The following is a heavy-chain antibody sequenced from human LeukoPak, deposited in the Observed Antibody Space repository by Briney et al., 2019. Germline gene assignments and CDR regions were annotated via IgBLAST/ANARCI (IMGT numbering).Heavy chain of an antibody. J-gene: IGHJ6*04. CDR3: AELGITMIGGV. V-gene: IGHV3-48*04. Sequence: GGSLRLSCAASGFTFSSYSMNWVRQAPGEGLEWVSYISGSGSTIYYADSVKGRFTISRDNAKNSLYLQMNSLRAEDTAVYYCAELGITMIGGVWGKGTTVTISS. CDR1: GFTFSSYS. D-gene: IGHD3-10*02. CDR2: ISGSGSTI.